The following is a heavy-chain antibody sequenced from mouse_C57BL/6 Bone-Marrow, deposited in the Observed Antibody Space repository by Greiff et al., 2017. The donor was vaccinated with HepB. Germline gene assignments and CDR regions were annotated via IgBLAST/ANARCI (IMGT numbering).Heavy chain of an antibody. J-gene: IGHJ3*01. CDR1: GYTFTSYW. V-gene: IGHV1-59*01. CDR3: ATYYGSSYDAY. D-gene: IGHD1-1*01. CDR2: IDPSDSYT. Sequence: QVQLQQPGAELVRPGTSVKLSCKASGYTFTSYWMHWVKQRPGQGLEWIGVIDPSDSYTNYNQKFKVKATLTVDTSSSTAYMQLSSLTSEDSAVYYCATYYGSSYDAYWGQGTLVTVSA.